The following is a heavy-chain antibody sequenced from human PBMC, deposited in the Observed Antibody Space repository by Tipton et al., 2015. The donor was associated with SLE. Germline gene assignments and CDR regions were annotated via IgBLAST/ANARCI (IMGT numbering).Heavy chain of an antibody. V-gene: IGHV3-30-3*01. J-gene: IGHJ2*01. Sequence: SLRLSCAASGFTFSSYAMHWVRQAPGKGLEWVAVISYDGSNKYYADSVKGRFTISRDNSKNTLYLQMNSLRAEDTAVYYCARGGTTVTKGYFDRWGRCTLVTVSS. CDR2: ISYDGSNK. CDR3: ARGGTTVTKGYFDR. D-gene: IGHD4-17*01. CDR1: GFTFSSYA.